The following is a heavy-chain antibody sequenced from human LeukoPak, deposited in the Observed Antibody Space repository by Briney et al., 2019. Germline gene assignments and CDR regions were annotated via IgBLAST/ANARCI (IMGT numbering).Heavy chain of an antibody. Sequence: PSETLSFTCTVSGGSISSGDYYWSWIRQPPGKGLEWIGYIYYSGSTYYNPSLKSRVTISVDTSKNQFSLKLSSVTAADTAVYYCARDRGYPTGRYYYGMDVWGQGTTVTVSS. CDR2: IYYSGST. CDR1: GGSISSGDYY. D-gene: IGHD1-14*01. V-gene: IGHV4-30-4*01. CDR3: ARDRGYPTGRYYYGMDV. J-gene: IGHJ6*02.